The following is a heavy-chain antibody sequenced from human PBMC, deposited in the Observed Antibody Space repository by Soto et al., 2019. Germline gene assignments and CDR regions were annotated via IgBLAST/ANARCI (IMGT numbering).Heavy chain of an antibody. J-gene: IGHJ4*02. CDR3: ARSSDTAMVADY. V-gene: IGHV3-33*01. Sequence: GGSLRLSCAASGFTFSSYGMHWVRQAPGKGLEWVAVIWYDGSNKYYADSVKGRFTISRDNSKNTLYLQMNSLRAEDTAVYYCARSSDTAMVADYWGQGTLVTVSS. CDR1: GFTFSSYG. CDR2: IWYDGSNK. D-gene: IGHD5-18*01.